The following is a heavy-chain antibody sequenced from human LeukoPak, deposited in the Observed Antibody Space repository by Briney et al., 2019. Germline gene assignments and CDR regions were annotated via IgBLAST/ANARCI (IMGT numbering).Heavy chain of an antibody. CDR1: GFTVSSNS. CDR2: IYSDNT. J-gene: IGHJ4*01. Sequence: GGSLRLSCTVSGFTVSSNSMSWVRQAPGKGLEWVSFIYSDNTHYSDSVKGRFTISRDNSKNTLYLQMNSLKIEDTAVYYCTKLARAPRDFDYWGQGTLVTVSS. V-gene: IGHV3-53*01. D-gene: IGHD2-8*01. CDR3: TKLARAPRDFDY.